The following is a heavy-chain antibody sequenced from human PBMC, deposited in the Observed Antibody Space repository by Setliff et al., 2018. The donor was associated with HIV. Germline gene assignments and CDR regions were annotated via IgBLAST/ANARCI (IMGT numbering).Heavy chain of an antibody. V-gene: IGHV4-38-2*02. D-gene: IGHD6-19*01. J-gene: IGHJ4*02. CDR1: GPSLSTGHH. CDR3: AREDRESSGWSWTLAYFDY. Sequence: PSETLSLTCSVSGPSLSTGHHWGWIRQTPEKGLEWIGSSSDSGYTHYNPSLKSRVTISVDTSKNQFSLKLSSVTAADTAVYYCAREDRESSGWSWTLAYFDYWGQGTLVTVSS. CDR2: SSDSGYT.